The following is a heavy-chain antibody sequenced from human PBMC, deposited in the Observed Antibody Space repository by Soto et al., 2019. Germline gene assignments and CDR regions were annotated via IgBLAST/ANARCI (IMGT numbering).Heavy chain of an antibody. Sequence: EVQLVESGGGLVQPGGSLRLSCAASGFTFRGYSMNWVRQAPGKGLEWVSYISSSSSTIYYADSVKGRFTISRDNAKNSLYLQMNSLRDEDTAVYYCGRDIGCSGGSCYYYGMDVWGQGTTVTVSS. CDR2: ISSSSSTI. J-gene: IGHJ6*02. CDR3: GRDIGCSGGSCYYYGMDV. D-gene: IGHD2-15*01. V-gene: IGHV3-48*02. CDR1: GFTFRGYS.